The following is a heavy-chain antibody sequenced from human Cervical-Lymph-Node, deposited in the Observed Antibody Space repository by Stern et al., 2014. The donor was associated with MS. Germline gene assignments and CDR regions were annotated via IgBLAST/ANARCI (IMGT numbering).Heavy chain of an antibody. D-gene: IGHD1-1*01. J-gene: IGHJ4*02. V-gene: IGHV3-53*01. CDR2: ITNVGST. CDR1: GFTVSRDY. Sequence: QLVESGGGVIQPGGSLRLSCTASGFTVSRDYMTWVRQAPGKGLEWVSLITNVGSTFYTDSVKVRFTISRDDSKNTVYLHMTSLRAEDTAMYYCARDTSSPERSDWWGQGTLVTVS. CDR3: ARDTSSPERSDW.